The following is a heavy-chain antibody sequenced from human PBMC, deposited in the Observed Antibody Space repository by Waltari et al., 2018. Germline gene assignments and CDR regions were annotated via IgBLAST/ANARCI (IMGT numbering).Heavy chain of an antibody. Sequence: QAQLVQSGAEVKKPGASVKVSCRASGYTFSDFGISWVRQAPGQGLEWMGWISATNGHPNLAQKFQGRIIMTEDTSTTTVYMELNYLTSDDTAVYYCARERHRLMEVGYLMALDPWGQGTLVTVSS. CDR1: GYTFSDFG. J-gene: IGHJ5*02. CDR3: ARERHRLMEVGYLMALDP. D-gene: IGHD6-25*01. V-gene: IGHV1-18*01. CDR2: ISATNGHP.